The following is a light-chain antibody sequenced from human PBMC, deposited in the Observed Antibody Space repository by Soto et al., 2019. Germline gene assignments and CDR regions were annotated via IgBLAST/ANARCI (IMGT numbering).Light chain of an antibody. V-gene: IGKV1-5*01. J-gene: IGKJ1*01. Sequence: DIQMTQSPPTLSASVGDRVTITCRASQTISTWMAWYQQKPGKAPKPLVYDASTLQSGVASRFSGSGSGTEFTLIISGLQPDDSATYYCQQYTNTNNPWMFGQGTKVDIK. CDR3: QQYTNTNNPWM. CDR2: DAS. CDR1: QTISTW.